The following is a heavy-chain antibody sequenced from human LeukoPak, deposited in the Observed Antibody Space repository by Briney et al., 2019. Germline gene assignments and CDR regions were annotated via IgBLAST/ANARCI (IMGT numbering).Heavy chain of an antibody. CDR1: GFSFSTYS. V-gene: IGHV3-21*01. Sequence: GGSLRLSCVVSGFSFSTYSMNWVRQAPGTGLEWVSSISYSSETIYYADSLKGRFTISRDNAKNSLYLQMNSLRAEDTAIYYCAGRSCSDGVCPFDFWDQGTLVTVSS. J-gene: IGHJ4*02. CDR2: ISYSSETI. CDR3: AGRSCSDGVCPFDF. D-gene: IGHD2-8*01.